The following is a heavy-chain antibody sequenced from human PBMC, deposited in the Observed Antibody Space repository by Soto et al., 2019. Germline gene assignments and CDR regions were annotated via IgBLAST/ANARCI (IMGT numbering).Heavy chain of an antibody. CDR1: GGSMSSYY. J-gene: IGHJ5*02. CDR3: ARETYGDYVGYFDP. D-gene: IGHD4-17*01. CDR2: INYSGST. V-gene: IGHV4-59*12. Sequence: PSETLSLTCTVSGGSMSSYYWFWIRQPPGKGLEWIGYINYSGSTNYNPSLKSRVIISVDTSKNQFSLKVRSVTAADTAVYYCARETYGDYVGYFDPWGQGIQVTVSS.